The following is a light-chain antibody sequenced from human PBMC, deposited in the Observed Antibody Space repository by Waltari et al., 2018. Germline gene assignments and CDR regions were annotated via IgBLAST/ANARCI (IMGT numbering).Light chain of an antibody. J-gene: IGLJ2*01. CDR1: STDVGGSNF. CDR2: DVS. V-gene: IGLV2-14*01. Sequence: QSALTQPASVSGSPGQSITISCTGTSTDVGGSNFVSWHQQFPVKAPQLIIFDVSHRPSGVSNRFSGSKSGNTASLTISGLQAEDEADYYCSSYTSTTTLVVFGGGTKLTVL. CDR3: SSYTSTTTLVV.